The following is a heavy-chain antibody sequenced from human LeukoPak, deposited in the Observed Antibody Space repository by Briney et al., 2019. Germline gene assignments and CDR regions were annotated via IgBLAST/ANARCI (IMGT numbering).Heavy chain of an antibody. V-gene: IGHV4-30-4*01. CDR1: GGSISSGDFY. Sequence: SETLSLTCTVSGGSISSGDFYWSWIRQPPGKGPEWIGYIYYRGNTSYNPSLRSRLTISVDTSKNQFSLKLNSLTVADTAVYYCARGPSYRNGWGWFDPWGQGTPVSVSS. CDR2: IYYRGNT. J-gene: IGHJ5*02. D-gene: IGHD6-19*01. CDR3: ARGPSYRNGWGWFDP.